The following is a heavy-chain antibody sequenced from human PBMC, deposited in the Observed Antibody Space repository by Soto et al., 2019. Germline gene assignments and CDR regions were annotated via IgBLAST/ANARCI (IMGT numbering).Heavy chain of an antibody. Sequence: QVQLVQSGAEVKKPGASVKVSCKASGYTFTTYGISWVRQAPGQGLEWMGWISTYNANTNYAQKLXGXVXMXXDTSTSTAYMELRSLRSDDTAVYYCARENYGDYGYWGQGTLVTVSS. CDR3: ARENYGDYGY. J-gene: IGHJ4*02. D-gene: IGHD4-17*01. CDR1: GYTFTTYG. V-gene: IGHV1-18*01. CDR2: ISTYNANT.